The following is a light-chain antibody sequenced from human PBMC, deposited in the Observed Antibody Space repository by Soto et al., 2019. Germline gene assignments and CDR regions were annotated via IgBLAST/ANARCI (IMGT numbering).Light chain of an antibody. J-gene: IGKJ1*01. CDR3: QQYNSYSRT. Sequence: EIVMTRSPATLSVSPRERDIVCCRASQSVSSTLAWYQQKPGQAPRLLIYDASNRATGIPARFSGSGSGTDFTLTISSLQPEDYATYYCQQYNSYSRTLGPGTKVDIK. CDR2: DAS. V-gene: IGKV3D-15*01. CDR1: QSVSST.